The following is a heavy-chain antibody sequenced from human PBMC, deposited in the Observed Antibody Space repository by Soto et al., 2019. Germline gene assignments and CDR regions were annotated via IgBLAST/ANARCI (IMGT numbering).Heavy chain of an antibody. CDR1: GGSISSGGYY. D-gene: IGHD3-22*01. V-gene: IGHV4-31*03. CDR3: ARESTRFYDTSSDP. J-gene: IGHJ5*02. Sequence: SETLSLTCTVSGGSISSGGYYWSWIRQHPGKGLEWIGYIYYSGSTYYSPSLKSRVTISVDTSKNQFSLKLSSVTAADTAVYYCARESTRFYDTSSDPWGQGTLVTVSS. CDR2: IYYSGST.